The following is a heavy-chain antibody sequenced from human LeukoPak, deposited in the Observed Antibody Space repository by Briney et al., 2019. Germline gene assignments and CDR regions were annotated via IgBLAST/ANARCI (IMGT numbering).Heavy chain of an antibody. J-gene: IGHJ4*02. Sequence: GGSLRLSCAASGFTFSSYWMSWVRQAPGKGLEWVANIKQDGREKYYVDSVKGRFTISRDNAKNSLYLQMNSLRAEDTAVYYCAREDSGSYYGSFDYWGQGTLVTVSS. V-gene: IGHV3-7*01. D-gene: IGHD1-26*01. CDR3: AREDSGSYYGSFDY. CDR1: GFTFSSYW. CDR2: IKQDGREK.